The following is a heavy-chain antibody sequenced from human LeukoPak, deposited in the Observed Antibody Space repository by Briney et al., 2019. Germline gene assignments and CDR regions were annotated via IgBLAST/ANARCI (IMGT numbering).Heavy chain of an antibody. D-gene: IGHD6-19*01. CDR1: GGSISSSSYY. V-gene: IGHV4-39*07. J-gene: IGHJ5*02. CDR2: IYYSGST. CDR3: ARDYRSPSYWFDP. Sequence: SETLSLTCTVSGGSISSSSYYWGWIRQPPGKGLEWIGSIYYSGSTYYNPSLKSRVTISVDTSKNQFSLKLSSVTAADTAVYYCARDYRSPSYWFDPWGQGTLVTVSS.